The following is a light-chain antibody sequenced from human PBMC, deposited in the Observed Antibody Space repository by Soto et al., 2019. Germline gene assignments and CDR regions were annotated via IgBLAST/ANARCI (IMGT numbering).Light chain of an antibody. V-gene: IGLV2-14*01. Sequence: QSVLTQPASVSGSPGQSITISCTGTSSDVGGYDFVSWYRQYPGQAPKILIYEVTHRPSGVPDRFSGSKSGNTASLTISGLQADDEADYYCSSYTITSSPVFGPGTKQTVL. J-gene: IGLJ1*01. CDR3: SSYTITSSPV. CDR2: EVT. CDR1: SSDVGGYDF.